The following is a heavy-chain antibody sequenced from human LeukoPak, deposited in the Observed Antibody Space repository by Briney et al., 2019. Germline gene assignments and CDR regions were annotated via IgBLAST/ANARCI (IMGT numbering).Heavy chain of an antibody. CDR1: GFTFSSYA. J-gene: IGHJ5*02. V-gene: IGHV3-23*01. CDR2: ISGSGGST. Sequence: GGSLRLSCAASGFTFSSYAMGWVRQAPGKGLEWVSAISGSGGSTYYADSVKGRFSISRDNSKNTLYVQMNSLRAEDTAVYYCAGLDPYNWFDPWGQGTLVTLSS. D-gene: IGHD3/OR15-3a*01. CDR3: AGLDPYNWFDP.